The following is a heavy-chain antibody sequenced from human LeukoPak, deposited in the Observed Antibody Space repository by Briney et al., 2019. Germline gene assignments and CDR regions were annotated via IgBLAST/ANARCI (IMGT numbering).Heavy chain of an antibody. CDR3: ASVLRYFDWLLPAWFDP. CDR2: IYHSGST. J-gene: IGHJ5*02. CDR1: GGSISSSNW. V-gene: IGHV4-4*02. Sequence: SETLSLTCAVSGGSISSSNWWSWVRQPPGKGLEWIGEIYHSGSTNYNPSLKSRVTISVDKSKNQFSLKLSSVTVADTAVYYCASVLRYFDWLLPAWFDPWGQGTLVTVSS. D-gene: IGHD3-9*01.